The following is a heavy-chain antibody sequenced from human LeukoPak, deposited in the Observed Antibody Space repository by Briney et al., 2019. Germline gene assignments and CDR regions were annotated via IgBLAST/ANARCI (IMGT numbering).Heavy chain of an antibody. V-gene: IGHV3-30*04. CDR1: GFTFSSYA. CDR2: ISYDGSNK. CDR3: AKDSSSWYRTHVDY. Sequence: GGSLRLSCAASGFTFSSYAMHWVRQAPGKGLEWVAVISYDGSNKYYADSVKGRFTISRDNSKNTLYLQMNSLRAEDTAVYYCAKDSSSWYRTHVDYWGQGTLVTVSS. J-gene: IGHJ4*02. D-gene: IGHD6-13*01.